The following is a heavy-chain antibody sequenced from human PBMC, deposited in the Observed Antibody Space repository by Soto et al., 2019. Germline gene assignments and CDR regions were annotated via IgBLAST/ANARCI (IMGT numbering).Heavy chain of an antibody. Sequence: QVQLQESGPGLVKSSETLSLTCTVSGGSVSREHYYWNWIRQPPGKGLEWIGYFYYTGSTNYNPSLESRLTMSVDMSKNHFSLKLTSVTAADTAVYYCAGGTDGKKVAYWGQGTLVTVSS. J-gene: IGHJ4*02. V-gene: IGHV4-61*03. CDR2: FYYTGST. CDR1: GGSVSREHYY. D-gene: IGHD5-12*01. CDR3: AGGTDGKKVAY.